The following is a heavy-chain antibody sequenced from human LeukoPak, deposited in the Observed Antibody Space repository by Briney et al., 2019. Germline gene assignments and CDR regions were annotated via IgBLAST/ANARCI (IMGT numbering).Heavy chain of an antibody. J-gene: IGHJ4*02. CDR1: GVSISSYY. CDR3: ARGRGYSGYDPWVC. V-gene: IGHV4-59*01. D-gene: IGHD5-12*01. Sequence: PSETLSLTCTVSGVSISSYYWSWIRQPPGKGLEWVGDIYYSGGTNYNPSLKSRVTISVDTSKNQFSLKLSSVTAADTAVYYCARGRGYSGYDPWVCWGQGTLVTVSA. CDR2: IYYSGGT.